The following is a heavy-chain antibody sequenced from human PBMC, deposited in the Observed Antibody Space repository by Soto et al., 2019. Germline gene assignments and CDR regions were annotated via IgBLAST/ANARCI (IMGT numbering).Heavy chain of an antibody. Sequence: SETLSLTCTVSGGSISSSSYYWGWIRQPPGKGLEWIGSIYYSGSTYYNPSLKSRVTISVDTSKNQFSLKLSSVTAADTAVYYCASYYNLYGDYGRYFDLWGRGTLVTVSS. CDR2: IYYSGST. D-gene: IGHD4-17*01. CDR1: GGSISSSSYY. V-gene: IGHV4-39*01. J-gene: IGHJ2*01. CDR3: ASYYNLYGDYGRYFDL.